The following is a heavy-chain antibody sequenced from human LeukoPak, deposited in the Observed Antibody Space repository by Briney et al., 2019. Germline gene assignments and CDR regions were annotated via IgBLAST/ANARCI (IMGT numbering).Heavy chain of an antibody. CDR1: GYSFSSYW. J-gene: IGHJ4*02. V-gene: IGHV5-51*01. CDR2: MNPADSDI. D-gene: IGHD2-2*01. CDR3: AIDKSGTRSFDY. Sequence: GESLKISFKGSGYSFSSYWIGWGRPMPGKGVEWMGIMNPADSDITFQGQVTISIDKSISTAYLQWSSLKASDSAMYYCAIDKSGTRSFDYWGQGTLVTVSS.